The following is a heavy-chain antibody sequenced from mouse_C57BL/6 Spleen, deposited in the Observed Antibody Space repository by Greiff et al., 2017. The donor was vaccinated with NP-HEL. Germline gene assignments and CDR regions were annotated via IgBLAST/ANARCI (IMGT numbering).Heavy chain of an antibody. CDR2: IHPNSGST. CDR1: GYTFTSYW. D-gene: IGHD1-1*01. CDR3: ARLGTTVVATGAMDY. V-gene: IGHV1-64*01. Sequence: QVQLQQPGAELVKPGASVKLSCKASGYTFTSYWMHWVKQRPGQGLEWIGMIHPNSGSTNYNEKFKSKATLPVVKSSSTAYMQLSSLTSEDSAVYYCARLGTTVVATGAMDYWGQGTSVTVSS. J-gene: IGHJ4*01.